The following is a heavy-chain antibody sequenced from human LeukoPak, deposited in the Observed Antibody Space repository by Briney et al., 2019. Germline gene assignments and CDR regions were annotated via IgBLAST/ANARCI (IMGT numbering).Heavy chain of an antibody. CDR2: ISSSSSYI. Sequence: PGGTLRLSCAASGFTFTSYAMSWVRQAPGKGLEWVSSISSSSSYIYYADSVKGRFTISRDNAKNSLYLQMNSLRAEDTAVYYCVRGGRSVLYYFDYWGQGTLVTVSS. D-gene: IGHD3-16*01. CDR1: GFTFTSYA. J-gene: IGHJ4*02. V-gene: IGHV3-21*01. CDR3: VRGGRSVLYYFDY.